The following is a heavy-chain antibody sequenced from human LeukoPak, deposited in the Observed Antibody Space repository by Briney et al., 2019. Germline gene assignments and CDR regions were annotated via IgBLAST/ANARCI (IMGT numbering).Heavy chain of an antibody. J-gene: IGHJ4*02. Sequence: SGPTLVNPTQTRTLTFTFSGFSLNPDGVGLGWIRQPPEKALEWLTLIYWDDDKHYSPSLKSRLTITKDNSKNQVVLTMTNMDAVDTATYYCAHRRERGMYYFDYWGQGTLVTVSS. CDR1: GFSLNPDGVG. D-gene: IGHD3-16*01. CDR3: AHRRERGMYYFDY. V-gene: IGHV2-5*02. CDR2: IYWDDDK.